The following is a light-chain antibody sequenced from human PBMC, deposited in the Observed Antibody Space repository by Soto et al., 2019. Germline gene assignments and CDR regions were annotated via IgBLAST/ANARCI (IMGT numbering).Light chain of an antibody. V-gene: IGKV3-20*01. CDR2: GAS. Sequence: ESVLTQSPVILSLSPCEIASLSCGSSQSISSSFLAWYQQKPGQAPRLLIYGASSRATGIPDRFSGTGSETDFTLTISRLEPEDFAVYYCQQYDNSPITFGQGTRLEIK. CDR1: QSISSSF. CDR3: QQYDNSPIT. J-gene: IGKJ5*01.